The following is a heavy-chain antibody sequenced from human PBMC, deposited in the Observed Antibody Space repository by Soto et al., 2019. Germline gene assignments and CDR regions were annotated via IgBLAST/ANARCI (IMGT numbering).Heavy chain of an antibody. CDR1: GFTFSSYG. Sequence: QVQLVESGGGVVQPGRSLRLSCAASGFTFSSYGMHWDRQAPGKGLEWVAVIWYDGSNKYYADSVKGRFTISRDNSKNTLYLQMNSLRAEDTAVYYCARDTPNYYDSSGYYYYWGQGTLVTVSS. D-gene: IGHD3-22*01. CDR3: ARDTPNYYDSSGYYYY. J-gene: IGHJ4*02. CDR2: IWYDGSNK. V-gene: IGHV3-33*01.